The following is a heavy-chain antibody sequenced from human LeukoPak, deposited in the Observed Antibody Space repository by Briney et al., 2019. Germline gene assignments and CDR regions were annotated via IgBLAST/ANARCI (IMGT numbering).Heavy chain of an antibody. V-gene: IGHV5-51*01. CDR2: IYPGDSDT. D-gene: IGHD6-6*01. CDR1: GYSFTGYW. J-gene: IGHJ4*02. Sequence: GESLKISCKSDGYSFTGYWIGWVRQMPGKGLEWMVIIYPGDSDTRYSPSFQGQVTISADKSISTTYLQWTSLKASDTAIYYCATTSRYFDHWGQGTLVTVSP. CDR3: ATTSRYFDH.